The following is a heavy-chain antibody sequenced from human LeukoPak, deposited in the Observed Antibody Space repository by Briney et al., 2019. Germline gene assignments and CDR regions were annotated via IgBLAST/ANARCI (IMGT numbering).Heavy chain of an antibody. D-gene: IGHD4-17*01. CDR3: DSSKYAVTADYFDY. J-gene: IGHJ4*02. Sequence: GGSLRLSCAASGFTFSSYWMYWVRQAPGKGLVWVSRINSDARNTNYADSVQGRFTISRDNAKNTLYLQMNSLRAEDTAVYYCDSSKYAVTADYFDYWGQGTLVTVSS. V-gene: IGHV3-74*01. CDR2: INSDARNT. CDR1: GFTFSSYW.